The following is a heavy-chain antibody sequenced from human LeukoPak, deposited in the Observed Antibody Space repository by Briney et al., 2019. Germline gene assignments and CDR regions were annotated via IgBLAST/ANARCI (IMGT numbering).Heavy chain of an antibody. CDR3: ARDRGTWNDDGFDY. Sequence: SETLSPTCAVYGGSFSGYYWSWIRQPPGKGLEWIGEINHRGSTNYNPSLKSRVTMSVDTSKNQFSLKLSSVTAADTAVYYCARDRGTWNDDGFDYWGQGTLVTVSS. V-gene: IGHV4-34*01. D-gene: IGHD1-1*01. J-gene: IGHJ4*02. CDR2: INHRGST. CDR1: GGSFSGYY.